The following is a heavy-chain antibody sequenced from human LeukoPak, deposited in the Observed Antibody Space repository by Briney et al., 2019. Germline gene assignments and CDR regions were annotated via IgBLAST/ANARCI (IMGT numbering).Heavy chain of an antibody. CDR3: TRHRFMSPFDY. D-gene: IGHD3-10*02. CDR1: GGSVSGYY. J-gene: IGHJ4*02. CDR2: IYHTGHT. Sequence: SETLSLTCTVSGGSVSGYYWSWNRQPPGGGLEWIGYIYHTGHTHYNASLKGRVTMSMDTSQSQISLRMSSMTAADTAVYYCTRHRFMSPFDYWSQGTLVTVSS. V-gene: IGHV4-59*08.